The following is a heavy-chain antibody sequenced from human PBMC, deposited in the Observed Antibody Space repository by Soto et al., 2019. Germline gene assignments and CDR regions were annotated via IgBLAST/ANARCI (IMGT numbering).Heavy chain of an antibody. CDR3: ARQAAAGSGSFDY. Sequence: ASETLSLTCTVSGGSISSSSYYWGWIRQPPGKGLEWIGSIYYSGSTYYNPSLKSRVTISVDTSKNQFSLKLSSVTAADTAVYYCARQAAAGSGSFDYWGRGTLVTVSS. V-gene: IGHV4-39*01. CDR2: IYYSGST. CDR1: GGSISSSSYY. J-gene: IGHJ4*02. D-gene: IGHD6-13*01.